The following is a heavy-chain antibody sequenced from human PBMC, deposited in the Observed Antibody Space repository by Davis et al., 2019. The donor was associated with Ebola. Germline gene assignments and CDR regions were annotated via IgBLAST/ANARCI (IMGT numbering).Heavy chain of an antibody. V-gene: IGHV4-39*01. D-gene: IGHD3-3*01. Sequence: PSETLSLTCTVSGGSISSSSYYWGWIRQPPGKGLEWIGSIYYSGSTYYNPSLKSRVTISVDTSKNQFSLKLSSVTAADTAVYYCARRPHTYYDFWSGYPTLLFDPWGQGTLVTVSS. CDR1: GGSISSSSYY. J-gene: IGHJ5*02. CDR2: IYYSGST. CDR3: ARRPHTYYDFWSGYPTLLFDP.